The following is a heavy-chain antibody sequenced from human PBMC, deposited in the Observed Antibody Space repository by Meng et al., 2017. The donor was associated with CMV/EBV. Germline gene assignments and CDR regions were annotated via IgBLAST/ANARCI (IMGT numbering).Heavy chain of an antibody. CDR2: IKQDGSEK. V-gene: IGHV3-7*01. D-gene: IGHD5-12*01. Sequence: ETLSLTCAVYGGSFSGYYWSWIRQPPGKGLEWVANIKQDGSEKYYVDSVKGRFTISRDNAKNSLYLQMNSLRAEDTAVYYCAREMRATGYYYYGMDVWGQGTTVTVSS. J-gene: IGHJ6*02. CDR3: AREMRATGYYYYGMDV. CDR1: GGSFSGYY.